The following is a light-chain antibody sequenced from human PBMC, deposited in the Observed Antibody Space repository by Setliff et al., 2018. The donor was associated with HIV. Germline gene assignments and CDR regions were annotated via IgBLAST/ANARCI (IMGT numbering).Light chain of an antibody. J-gene: IGLJ1*01. Sequence: QSALTQPASVSGSPGQSITISCTGTSGDVGNYNVVSWYQQQPGKAPKLMIYEVSKRPSGVSNRFSASKSGNTASLTISGLQAEDEADYYCCSYAGSSTYVFGTGTKVTVL. V-gene: IGLV2-23*02. CDR2: EVS. CDR1: SGDVGNYNV. CDR3: CSYAGSSTYV.